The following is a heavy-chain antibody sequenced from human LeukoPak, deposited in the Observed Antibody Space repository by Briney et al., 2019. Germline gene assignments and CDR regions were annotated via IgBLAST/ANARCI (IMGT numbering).Heavy chain of an antibody. CDR3: ARGGGRPAATPVDYYYYYYYMDV. CDR2: INPSGGST. J-gene: IGHJ6*03. CDR1: GYTFTSYY. D-gene: IGHD2-15*01. Sequence: ASVKVSCKASGYTFTSYYMHWVRQAPGQGLEWMGIINPSGGSTSYAQKFQGRVTMTRDTSTSTVYMELSSLRSEDTAVYYCARGGGRPAATPVDYYYYYYYMDVWGKGTTVTVSS. V-gene: IGHV1-46*01.